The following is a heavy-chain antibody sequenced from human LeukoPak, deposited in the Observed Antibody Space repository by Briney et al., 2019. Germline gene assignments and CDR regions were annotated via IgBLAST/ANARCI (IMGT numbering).Heavy chain of an antibody. Sequence: PGESLKISCAASGFTFSSYSMNWVRQAPGKGLEWVSSISSSSSYIYYADSVKGRFTISRDNAKNTVYLQLTNLRAEDTAVYYCATDDYRGLGYWGQGTLVTVSS. CDR3: ATDDYRGLGY. J-gene: IGHJ4*02. CDR2: ISSSSSYI. CDR1: GFTFSSYS. D-gene: IGHD3-16*01. V-gene: IGHV3-21*01.